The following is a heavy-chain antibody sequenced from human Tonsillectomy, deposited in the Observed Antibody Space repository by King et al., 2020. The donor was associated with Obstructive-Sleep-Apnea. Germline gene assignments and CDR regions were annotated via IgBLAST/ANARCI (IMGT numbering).Heavy chain of an antibody. D-gene: IGHD6-13*01. J-gene: IGHJ4*02. CDR3: AKATAAAGTFADY. V-gene: IGHV3-30*02. Sequence: VQLVESGGGVVQPGGSLRLSCAASRFSFSSYGMHWVRQAPGKGLEWVAFIRYDGSNKYYADSVKGRFTISRDTSKKTLYLQMNSLRAEDTAVFYCAKATAAAGTFADYWGQGTLVTVSS. CDR2: IRYDGSNK. CDR1: RFSFSSYG.